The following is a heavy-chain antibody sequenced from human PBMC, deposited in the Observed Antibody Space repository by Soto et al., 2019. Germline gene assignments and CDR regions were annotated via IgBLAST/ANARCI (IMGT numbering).Heavy chain of an antibody. CDR3: AKDFNTWIQLWREYYYPYATDV. J-gene: IGHJ6*02. V-gene: IGHV3-23*01. D-gene: IGHD5-18*01. CDR1: GFTFSSYA. Sequence: GGSLRLSCAASGFTFSSYAMSWVRQAPGKGLEWVSAISGSGGSTYYADSVKGRFTISRDNSKNTLYLQMNSLRAEDTAVYYCAKDFNTWIQLWREYYYPYATDVCGQATTVTVS. CDR2: ISGSGGST.